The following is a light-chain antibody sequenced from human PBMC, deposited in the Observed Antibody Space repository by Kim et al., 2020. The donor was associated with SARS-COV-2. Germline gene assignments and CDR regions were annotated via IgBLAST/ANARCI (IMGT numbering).Light chain of an antibody. Sequence: GQRVTISCSGSTSNVASNAVNWYQQLPGTAPKLLVYKSEQRPSEVPDRFSASKSGTSASLAINGLQSEDEADYYCAAWDDSLNVVVFGGGTQLTVL. J-gene: IGLJ2*01. CDR3: AAWDDSLNVVV. CDR2: KSE. V-gene: IGLV1-44*01. CDR1: TSNVASNA.